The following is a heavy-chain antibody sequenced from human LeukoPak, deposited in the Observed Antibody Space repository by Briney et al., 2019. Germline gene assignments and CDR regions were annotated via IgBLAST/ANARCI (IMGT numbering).Heavy chain of an antibody. CDR3: ARDDSGGAAQSPKFDY. J-gene: IGHJ4*02. CDR2: INWNGGST. CDR1: GFTFDDYG. D-gene: IGHD6-25*01. V-gene: IGHV3-20*04. Sequence: PPGGSLRLSCAASGFTFDDYGMSWVRQAPGKGLEWVSGINWNGGSTGYADSVKGRFTISRDNAKNSLYLQMNSLRAEDTALYYCARDDSGGAAQSPKFDYWGQGTLVTVSS.